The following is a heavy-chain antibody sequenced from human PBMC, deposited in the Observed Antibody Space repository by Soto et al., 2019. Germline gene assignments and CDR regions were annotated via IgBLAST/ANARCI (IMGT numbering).Heavy chain of an antibody. D-gene: IGHD2-2*01. V-gene: IGHV4-31*03. CDR1: GGSISSGGYY. Sequence: SETLSLTCTVSGGSISSGGYYWSWIRQHPGKGLEWIGYIYYSGGTYYNPSLKSRVTISVDTSKNQFSLKLSSVTAADTAVYYCARSGVSTDIVVVPAAENYYYYGMDVWGQGTTVTVSS. CDR3: ARSGVSTDIVVVPAAENYYYYGMDV. CDR2: IYYSGGT. J-gene: IGHJ6*02.